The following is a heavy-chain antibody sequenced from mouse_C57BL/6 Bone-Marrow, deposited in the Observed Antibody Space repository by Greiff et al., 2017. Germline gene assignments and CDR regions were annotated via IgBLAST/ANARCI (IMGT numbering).Heavy chain of an antibody. D-gene: IGHD2-12*01. CDR1: GYTFTDYN. CDR2: INPNNGGT. V-gene: IGHV1-18*01. CDR3: AREGSYDLYYAMDY. J-gene: IGHJ4*01. Sequence: EVQLQESGPELVKPGASVKIPCKASGYTFTDYNMDWVKQSHGKSLEWIGDINPNNGGTIYNQKFKGKATLTVDKSSSTAYMELRSLTSEDTAVYYCAREGSYDLYYAMDYWGQGTSVTVSS.